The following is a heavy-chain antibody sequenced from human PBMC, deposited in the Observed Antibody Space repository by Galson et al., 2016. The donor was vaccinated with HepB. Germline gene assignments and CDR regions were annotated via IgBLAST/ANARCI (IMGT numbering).Heavy chain of an antibody. CDR3: ARESVVAGEPGWFDP. J-gene: IGHJ5*02. D-gene: IGHD6-19*01. CDR2: LSYDGSNK. Sequence: SLRLSCAASGFTFRNYDMQWVRQAPGKGLEWVAVLSYDGSNKYYGDSVKGRFTISRDNSKNTLYLQMNSLRTEDTAVYFCARESVVAGEPGWFDPWGLGTLVTVSS. CDR1: GFTFRNYD. V-gene: IGHV3-30*03.